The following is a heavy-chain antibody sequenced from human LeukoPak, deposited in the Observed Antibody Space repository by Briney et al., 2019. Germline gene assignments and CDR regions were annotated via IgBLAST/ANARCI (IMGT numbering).Heavy chain of an antibody. V-gene: IGHV1-18*01. CDR2: ISAYNGNT. CDR1: GYTFTSYG. CDR3: ARDSRYSGYDFIERINYFDY. D-gene: IGHD5-12*01. Sequence: ASVKVSCKASGYTFTSYGTSWVRQAPGQGLEWMGWISAYNGNTNYAQKLQGRVTMTTDTSTSTAYMELRSLRSDDTAVYYCARDSRYSGYDFIERINYFDYWGQGTLVTVSS. J-gene: IGHJ4*02.